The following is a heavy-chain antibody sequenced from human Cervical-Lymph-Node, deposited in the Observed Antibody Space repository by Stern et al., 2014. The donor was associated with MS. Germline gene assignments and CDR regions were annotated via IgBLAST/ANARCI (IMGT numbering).Heavy chain of an antibody. J-gene: IGHJ5*02. CDR1: GATFSTNA. CDR2: IVPIFGRA. D-gene: IGHD4-23*01. Sequence: QLVQSGAEVRKPGSSVKVSCKASGATFSTNAISWLRHAPGQGPEWMGAIVPIFGRANYVQKLRGRLTITADESASTAYMELRSLRSEDTAVYYCAREHHGGNFASWGQGTLVTVSS. CDR3: AREHHGGNFAS. V-gene: IGHV1-69*01.